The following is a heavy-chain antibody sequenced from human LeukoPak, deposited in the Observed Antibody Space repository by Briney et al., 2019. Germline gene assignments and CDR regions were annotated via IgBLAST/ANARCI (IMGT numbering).Heavy chain of an antibody. CDR3: ARVFRGAYYDSSGFLSS. J-gene: IGHJ4*02. D-gene: IGHD3-22*01. CDR1: GGSISSYY. Sequence: SETLSLTCTVSGGSISSYYWSWIRQSPGKGLEWMGHIYYSGSTKYNSSLKSRVTISEDTSKNQFVLKLTSMTAADTAVYYCARVFRGAYYDSSGFLSSWGQGTLVTVSS. V-gene: IGHV4-59*01. CDR2: IYYSGST.